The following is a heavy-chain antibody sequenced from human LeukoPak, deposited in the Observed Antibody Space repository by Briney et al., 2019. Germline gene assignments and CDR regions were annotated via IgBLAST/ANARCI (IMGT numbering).Heavy chain of an antibody. CDR3: ARGEGGDYYDSSGYQGY. J-gene: IGHJ4*02. CDR2: IYSGGST. D-gene: IGHD3-22*01. V-gene: IGHV3-66*01. Sequence: GGSLRLSCAASGFTVSSNYMSWVRQAPGKGLEWVSVIYSGGSTYYADSVKGRFTISRDNSKNTLYLQMNSLRAEDTAVYYCARGEGGDYYDSSGYQGYWGQGTLVTVSS. CDR1: GFTVSSNY.